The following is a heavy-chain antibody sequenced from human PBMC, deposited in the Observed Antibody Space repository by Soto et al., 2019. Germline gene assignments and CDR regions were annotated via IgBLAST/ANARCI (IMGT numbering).Heavy chain of an antibody. D-gene: IGHD6-19*01. V-gene: IGHV4-39*01. CDR3: ARQTGGGSSGWYGLFDY. CDR1: GGSISSSSYY. Sequence: PSETLSLTCTVSGGSISSSSYYWGWIRQPPGKGLEWIGSIYYSGSTYYNPSLKSRVTISVDTSKNQFSLKLSSVTAADTAVYYCARQTGGGSSGWYGLFDYWGQGTLVTVSS. CDR2: IYYSGST. J-gene: IGHJ4*02.